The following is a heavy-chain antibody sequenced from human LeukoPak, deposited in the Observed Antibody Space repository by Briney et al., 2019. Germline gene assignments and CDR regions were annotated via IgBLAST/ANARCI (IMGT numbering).Heavy chain of an antibody. J-gene: IGHJ6*02. Sequence: SETLSLTCTVCGGSLNSGSYFWNWLRQPAGTGLEWIGRIHVSGNINNNPSLKSRDTMSIDTSKNQFSLNLRSVTAADTAVYYCARERYSSRGVYGMDGWGQGTTVTVS. CDR3: ARERYSSRGVYGMDG. V-gene: IGHV4-61*10. CDR1: GGSLNSGSYF. D-gene: IGHD6-13*01. CDR2: IHVSGNI.